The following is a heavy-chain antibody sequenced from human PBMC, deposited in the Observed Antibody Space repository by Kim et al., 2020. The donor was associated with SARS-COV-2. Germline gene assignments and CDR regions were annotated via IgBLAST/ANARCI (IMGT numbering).Heavy chain of an antibody. V-gene: IGHV3-21*01. D-gene: IGHD1-26*01. J-gene: IGHJ4*02. Sequence: AASVKGRFTISRDNAKNSLSLQMNSLRAEDTAVYYCARDRLILGVPAGSDYWGQGTLVTVSS. CDR3: ARDRLILGVPAGSDY.